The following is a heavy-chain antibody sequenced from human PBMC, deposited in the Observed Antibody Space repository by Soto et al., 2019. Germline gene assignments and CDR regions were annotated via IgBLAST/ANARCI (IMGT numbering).Heavy chain of an antibody. J-gene: IGHJ4*02. CDR1: GYTFTLFG. CDR3: ARVGQYRYFDY. CDR2: ISPYNGNT. D-gene: IGHD2-2*02. V-gene: IGHV1-18*01. Sequence: QVQLVQSGAEVKKPGASVKVSCTTSGYTFTLFGITWVRQAPGQGLEWMGWISPYNGNTKYAEKLEGRVTLTTDTSTDTAYMELTSLTSDDAAEYYCARVGQYRYFDYWGQGPLVTVSS.